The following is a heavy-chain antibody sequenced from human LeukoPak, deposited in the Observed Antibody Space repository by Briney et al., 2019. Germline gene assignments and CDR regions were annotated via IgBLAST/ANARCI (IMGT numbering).Heavy chain of an antibody. D-gene: IGHD5-18*01. CDR1: GFTFSTYA. CDR3: AKDLGMQVWFPL. J-gene: IGHJ4*02. Sequence: PGGSLRLSCAASGFTFSTYAMSWVRQAPGKGLEWVSSFSGSGGSTYYADSVKGRFTISRDSSKNTLYLQMNSLRAEDTAVYYCAKDLGMQVWFPLWGQGTLVTVSS. V-gene: IGHV3-23*01. CDR2: FSGSGGST.